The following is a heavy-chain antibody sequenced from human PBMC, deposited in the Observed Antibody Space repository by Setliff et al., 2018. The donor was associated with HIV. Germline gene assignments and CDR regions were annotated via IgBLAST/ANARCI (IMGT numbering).Heavy chain of an antibody. D-gene: IGHD5-12*01. J-gene: IGHJ4*02. CDR1: GYAIDNGYT. V-gene: IGHV4-38-2*01. Sequence: SETLSLTCSVPGYAIDNGYTWGWIRQSPGKGLEWIGNAYHTGRAFYNPSLQSRVTISVDTSKNQFSLKLTSVTAADTAVYYCATADYMYGRNIFDYWDQGTLVTVSS. CDR3: ATADYMYGRNIFDY. CDR2: AYHTGRA.